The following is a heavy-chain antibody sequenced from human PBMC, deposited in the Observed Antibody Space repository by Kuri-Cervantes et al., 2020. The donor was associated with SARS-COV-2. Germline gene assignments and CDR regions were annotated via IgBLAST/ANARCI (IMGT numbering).Heavy chain of an antibody. CDR3: ATSDCTNGVCYSNYYYYGMDV. V-gene: IGHV1-2*02. Sequence: ASVKVSCKASGYTFTGYYMHWVRQAPGQGLEWMGWINPNSGGPNYARKFQGRVTMTRDTSISTAYMELGRLRSDDTAVYYCATSDCTNGVCYSNYYYYGMDVWGQGTTVTVSS. D-gene: IGHD2-8*01. J-gene: IGHJ6*02. CDR1: GYTFTGYY. CDR2: INPNSGGP.